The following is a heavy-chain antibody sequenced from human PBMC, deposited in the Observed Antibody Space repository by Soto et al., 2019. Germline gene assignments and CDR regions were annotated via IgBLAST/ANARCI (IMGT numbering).Heavy chain of an antibody. D-gene: IGHD1-7*01. CDR2: ISATGKN. Sequence: QVQLQESGPGRVKPSETLSLTCSVSGGSITDYSWNWIRQSAGKGLEWIGRISATGKNPVNPSLQSRVTMSLDTSKNQFALKLTSVTAADTAVYYCAWESGENWSYEAYWGQGTLVTVSS. CDR1: GGSITDYS. J-gene: IGHJ4*02. CDR3: AWESGENWSYEAY. V-gene: IGHV4-4*07.